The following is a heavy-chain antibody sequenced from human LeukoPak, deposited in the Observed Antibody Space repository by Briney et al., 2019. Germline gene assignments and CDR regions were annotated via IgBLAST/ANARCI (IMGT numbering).Heavy chain of an antibody. CDR3: AKGIAVAGTIWFDP. V-gene: IGHV3-23*01. J-gene: IGHJ5*02. Sequence: GGSLRLSCAASGFTFSSYAMSWVRQAPGKGLEWVSAISGSGGSTYYADSVKGRFTISRDNSKNTLYLQMNSLRAEDTAVYYCAKGIAVAGTIWFDPWGQGTLVTVST. CDR1: GFTFSSYA. D-gene: IGHD6-19*01. CDR2: ISGSGGST.